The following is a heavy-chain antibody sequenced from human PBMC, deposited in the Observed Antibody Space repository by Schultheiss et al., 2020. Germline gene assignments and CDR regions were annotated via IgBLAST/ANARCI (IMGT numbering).Heavy chain of an antibody. D-gene: IGHD6-19*01. CDR3: ARVFIAVAGMFSFDP. V-gene: IGHV3-7*03. Sequence: GGSLRLSCAASGFTFSSYWMSWVRQAPGKGLEWVANIKQDGSEKYYVDSVKGRFTISRDNAKNSLYLQMNSLRAEDTAVYYCARVFIAVAGMFSFDPWGQGTLVTVSS. CDR1: GFTFSSYW. CDR2: IKQDGSEK. J-gene: IGHJ5*02.